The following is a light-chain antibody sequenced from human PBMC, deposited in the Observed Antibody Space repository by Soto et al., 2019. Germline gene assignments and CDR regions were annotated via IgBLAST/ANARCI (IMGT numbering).Light chain of an antibody. Sequence: EIVLTQSPGTMSLSTGERATLSCRASQSVSSNYLAWYQQKPGQAPRLLIYGASSRATGIPDTFSGSGSGTDFTLTISRLEPEDFAVYYCQQYGSSPYTFGQGTKLEIK. V-gene: IGKV3-20*01. J-gene: IGKJ2*01. CDR3: QQYGSSPYT. CDR1: QSVSSNY. CDR2: GAS.